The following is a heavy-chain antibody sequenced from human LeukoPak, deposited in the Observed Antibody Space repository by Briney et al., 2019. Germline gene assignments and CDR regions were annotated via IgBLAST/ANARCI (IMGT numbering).Heavy chain of an antibody. CDR1: GGTFSNYA. Sequence: ASVKVSCKASGGTFSNYAISWVRQAPGQGLEWMGGIIANFGTTNYAQKFQGRVTITADESTSTVHMELSGLRSEDTAVYYCARDQEAFDYWGQGTLVTVSS. J-gene: IGHJ4*02. CDR3: ARDQEAFDY. CDR2: IIANFGTT. V-gene: IGHV1-69*13.